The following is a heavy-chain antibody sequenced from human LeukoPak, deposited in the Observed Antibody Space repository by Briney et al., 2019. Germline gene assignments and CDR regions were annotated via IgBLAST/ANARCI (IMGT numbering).Heavy chain of an antibody. Sequence: ASVKVSCKASGYTFTSYYMHWVRQSPSHGLEGMGIINPSGGSTSYAQKFQGRVTMTRDTSTSTVYMELSSLRSEDTAVYYCARDLAKVPGVVAAPGWGFDPWGQGTLVTVSS. D-gene: IGHD2-15*01. J-gene: IGHJ5*02. V-gene: IGHV1-46*01. CDR3: ARDLAKVPGVVAAPGWGFDP. CDR2: INPSGGST. CDR1: GYTFTSYY.